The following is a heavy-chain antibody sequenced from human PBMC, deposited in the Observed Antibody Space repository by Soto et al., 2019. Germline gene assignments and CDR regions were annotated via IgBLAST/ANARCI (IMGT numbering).Heavy chain of an antibody. D-gene: IGHD3-3*01. J-gene: IGHJ5*02. V-gene: IGHV4-4*07. Sequence: PSETLSLTCTVTGGAISGYYWTWFRQSAGGGLEWIGRIYSSGSTNYNPSLKSRVTISLDTSMNHFSLRLSSVTAADTAVYYCARGQRFSDWFDPWGQGTLVTVS. CDR1: GGAISGYY. CDR2: IYSSGST. CDR3: ARGQRFSDWFDP.